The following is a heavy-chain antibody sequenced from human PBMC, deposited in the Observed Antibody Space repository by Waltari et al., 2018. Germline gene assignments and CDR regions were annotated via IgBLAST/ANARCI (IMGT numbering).Heavy chain of an antibody. Sequence: QVQLVQSGAEVKKPGSSVKVSCKASGGTFSSYATSWVRPAPGQGLEWMGGIIPIFGTANYAQKFQGRVTITADESTSTAYMELSSLRSEDTAVYYCARVVTDYYWYFDLWGRGTLVTVSS. D-gene: IGHD5-18*01. CDR3: ARVVTDYYWYFDL. CDR2: IIPIFGTA. J-gene: IGHJ2*01. CDR1: GGTFSSYA. V-gene: IGHV1-69*01.